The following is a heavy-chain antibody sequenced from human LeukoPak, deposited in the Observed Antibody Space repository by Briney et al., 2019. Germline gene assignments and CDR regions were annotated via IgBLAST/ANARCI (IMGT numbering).Heavy chain of an antibody. CDR2: IRYDGSNK. J-gene: IGHJ4*02. V-gene: IGHV3-30*02. D-gene: IGHD3-22*01. CDR1: GFTFSSYG. Sequence: GGSLRLSCAASGFTFSSYGMHWVRQAPGKGLEWVAFIRYDGSNKYYADSVKGRFTISRDNSKNTLYLQMNSLRAEDTAVYYCAKDGAPDYYDSSGPFDYWGQGTLVTVSS. CDR3: AKDGAPDYYDSSGPFDY.